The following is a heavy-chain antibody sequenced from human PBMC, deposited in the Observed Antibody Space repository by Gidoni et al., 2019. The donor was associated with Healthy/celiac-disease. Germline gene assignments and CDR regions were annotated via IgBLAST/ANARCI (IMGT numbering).Heavy chain of an antibody. J-gene: IGHJ4*02. CDR3: AKYYYDSSGYYYCFDY. Sequence: EVQLLESGGGLVQPGGSLRLSCAASGFPFSSYAMSWVRQAPGKGLEWVSAISGSGGSTYYADSVKGRFTISRDNSKNTLYLQMNSLRAEDTAVYYCAKYYYDSSGYYYCFDYWGQGTLVTVSS. D-gene: IGHD3-22*01. V-gene: IGHV3-23*01. CDR2: ISGSGGST. CDR1: GFPFSSYA.